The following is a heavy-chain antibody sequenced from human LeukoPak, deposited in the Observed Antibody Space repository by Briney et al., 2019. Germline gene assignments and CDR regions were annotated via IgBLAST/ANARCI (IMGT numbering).Heavy chain of an antibody. J-gene: IGHJ4*02. D-gene: IGHD3-22*01. CDR3: ARGFYYYDSSGYLLDY. V-gene: IGHV4-34*01. CDR2: INHSGST. CDR1: GGSFSGYY. Sequence: SETLSLTCAVYGGSFSGYYWSWIRQPPGKGLEWIGEINHSGSTNYNPSLKSRVTISVDTSKNQFSLKLSSVTAADTAVYYCARGFYYYDSSGYLLDYWGQGTLVTVSS.